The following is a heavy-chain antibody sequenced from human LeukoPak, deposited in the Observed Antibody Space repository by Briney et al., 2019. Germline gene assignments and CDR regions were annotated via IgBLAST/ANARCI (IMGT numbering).Heavy chain of an antibody. J-gene: IGHJ5*02. Sequence: SETLSLTCAAYGGSFSGYYWSWIRQPPGKGLEWIGEINHSGSTNYNPSLKSRVTISVDTSKNQFSLKLSSVTAADTAVYYCARAPRWLRRERWFDPWGQGTLVTVSS. V-gene: IGHV4-34*01. CDR3: ARAPRWLRRERWFDP. CDR2: INHSGST. D-gene: IGHD5-12*01. CDR1: GGSFSGYY.